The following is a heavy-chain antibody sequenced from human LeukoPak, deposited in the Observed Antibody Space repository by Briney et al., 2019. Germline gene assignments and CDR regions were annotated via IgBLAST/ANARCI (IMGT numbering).Heavy chain of an antibody. V-gene: IGHV3-7*01. CDR3: ARDSRVTMVRGVIDY. CDR2: IKQDGSEK. CDR1: GFTFSSYW. J-gene: IGHJ4*02. Sequence: GRSLRLSCAASGFTFSSYWMSWVRQAPGKGLEWVANIKQDGSEKYYVDSVKGRFTISRDNAKNSLYLQMNSLRAEDTAVYYCARDSRVTMVRGVIDYWGQGTLVTVSS. D-gene: IGHD3-10*01.